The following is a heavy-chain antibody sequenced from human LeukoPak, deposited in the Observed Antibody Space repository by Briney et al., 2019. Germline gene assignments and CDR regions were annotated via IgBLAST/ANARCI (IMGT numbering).Heavy chain of an antibody. V-gene: IGHV1-24*01. CDR2: FDPEDGET. CDR3: ATARFGTNWFDP. CDR1: GYTLTELS. Sequence: ASVKVSCKVSGYTLTELSMHWVRQAPGKGLEWMGGFDPEDGETIYAQKFQGRVTMTEDTSTDTAYMELSSLRSEDTAVYYCATARFGTNWFDPWGHGTLVTVSS. J-gene: IGHJ5*02. D-gene: IGHD3-16*01.